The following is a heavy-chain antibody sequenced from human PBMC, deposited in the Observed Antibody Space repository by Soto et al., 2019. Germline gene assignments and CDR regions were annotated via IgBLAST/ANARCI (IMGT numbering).Heavy chain of an antibody. CDR3: AKDRRARYYDIFPSYLYYYYYYGMDV. CDR2: ISYDGSNK. CDR1: GFTFSSYG. Sequence: QVQLVESGGGVVQPGRSLRLSCAASGFTFSSYGMHWVRQAPGKGLEWVAVISYDGSNKYYADSVKGRFTISRDNSKNTLYLQMNSLRAEDTAVYYCAKDRRARYYDIFPSYLYYYYYYGMDVWGQGTTVTVSS. V-gene: IGHV3-30*18. D-gene: IGHD3-9*01. J-gene: IGHJ6*02.